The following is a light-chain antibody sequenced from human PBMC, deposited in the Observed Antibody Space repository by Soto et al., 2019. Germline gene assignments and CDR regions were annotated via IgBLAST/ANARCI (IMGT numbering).Light chain of an antibody. V-gene: IGKV3-20*01. CDR3: QQYGSSPRT. J-gene: IGKJ1*01. Sequence: EIVLTQSPGTLSLSPGERATLSCRASQSVSNNYLAWYQQKPGQAPRLLIYGASSRATGIPDRFSGSGSGTDFPLTISRLEPEDFAVYYCQQYGSSPRTFGQGTEVDIK. CDR2: GAS. CDR1: QSVSNNY.